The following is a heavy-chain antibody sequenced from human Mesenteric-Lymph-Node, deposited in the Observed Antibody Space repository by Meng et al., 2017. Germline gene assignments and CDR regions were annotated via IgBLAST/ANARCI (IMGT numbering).Heavy chain of an antibody. J-gene: IGHJ4*02. V-gene: IGHV4-4*02. CDR1: GGSISWGTW. CDR2: FFHSGIT. Sequence: VQRQEWGPGLVKPSGTLSLTCAVSGGSISWGTWWSWVRQPPGKGLQWIGEFFHSGITNYNPSLKSRATISVDTSKNHFSLELSSVTAADTAVYYCTKNGAYSLEYWGQGALVTVSS. D-gene: IGHD2-15*01. CDR3: TKNGAYSLEY.